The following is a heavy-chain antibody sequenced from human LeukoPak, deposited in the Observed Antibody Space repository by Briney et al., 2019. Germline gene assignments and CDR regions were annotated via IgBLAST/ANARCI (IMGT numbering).Heavy chain of an antibody. Sequence: ASVKVSCKASGYTFTSYGISWVRQAPGQGLEWMGWISAYNGNTNYAQKLQGRVTMTTDTSTSTAYMELSSLRSEDTAVYYCAREKYCSSTSCYSFDYWGQGTLVTVSS. V-gene: IGHV1-18*01. CDR3: AREKYCSSTSCYSFDY. CDR1: GYTFTSYG. D-gene: IGHD2-2*01. J-gene: IGHJ4*02. CDR2: ISAYNGNT.